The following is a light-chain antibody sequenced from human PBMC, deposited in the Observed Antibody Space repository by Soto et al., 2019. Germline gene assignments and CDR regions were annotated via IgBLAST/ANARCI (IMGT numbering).Light chain of an antibody. CDR2: WAS. CDR3: QQYYSTLLT. Sequence: DIVMTQSPDSLAVSLGERATINCKSSQSVLYSSNNKNYLAWYQQKPGQPPKLLISWASTRESGVPDRFSGSGSGTDFTLTISSLQAEDVAVYYCQQYYSTLLTFGQGTKVEI. V-gene: IGKV4-1*01. J-gene: IGKJ1*01. CDR1: QSVLYSSNNKNY.